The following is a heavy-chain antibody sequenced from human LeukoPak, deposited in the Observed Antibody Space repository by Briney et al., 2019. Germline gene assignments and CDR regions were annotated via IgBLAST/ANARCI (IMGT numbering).Heavy chain of an antibody. Sequence: ASVKVSFQASVYAFTGYYMHWVRQAPGQGLGWMGWINPNSGGTNYAQKFQGRVTMTRDTSISTAYMELSRLRSDDTAVYYCARGVDYYYGSGSYSSDYWGQGTLVTVSS. D-gene: IGHD3-10*01. V-gene: IGHV1-2*02. J-gene: IGHJ4*02. CDR3: ARGVDYYYGSGSYSSDY. CDR2: INPNSGGT. CDR1: VYAFTGYY.